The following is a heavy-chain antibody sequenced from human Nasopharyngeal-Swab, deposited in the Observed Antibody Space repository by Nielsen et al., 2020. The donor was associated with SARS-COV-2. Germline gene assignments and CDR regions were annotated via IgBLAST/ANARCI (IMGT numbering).Heavy chain of an antibody. D-gene: IGHD6-13*01. V-gene: IGHV7-4-1*02. CDR3: ARDVGDHSNSWSSDV. CDR2: INTKTGDP. CDR1: GYTFTNYA. Sequence: ASVKVSCKASGYTFTNYAMNWVRQAPGQGLEWMGWINTKTGDPTYAQGFTGRFVFSLDTSVSTAYLQISSLKAEDTAVYYCARDVGDHSNSWSSDVWGKGTTVTVSS. J-gene: IGHJ6*04.